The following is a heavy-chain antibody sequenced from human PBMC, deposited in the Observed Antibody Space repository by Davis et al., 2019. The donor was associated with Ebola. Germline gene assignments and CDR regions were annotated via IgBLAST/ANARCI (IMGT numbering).Heavy chain of an antibody. CDR1: GGSISSSNW. Sequence: SETLSLTCAVSGGSISSSNWWSWVRQPPGKGLEWIGEIYHSGSTNYNPSLKSRVTISVDTSKNQFSLKLSSVTAEDTAVYYCARGYSGSYYGANWFDPWGQGTLVTVSS. D-gene: IGHD1-26*01. V-gene: IGHV4-4*02. J-gene: IGHJ5*02. CDR2: IYHSGST. CDR3: ARGYSGSYYGANWFDP.